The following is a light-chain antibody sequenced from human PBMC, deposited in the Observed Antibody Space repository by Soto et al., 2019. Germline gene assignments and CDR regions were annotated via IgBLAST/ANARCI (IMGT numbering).Light chain of an antibody. CDR2: AAS. Sequence: DIQLNQSPSFLSASVGARVTITCRASQGISSFVAWYQQKPGKAPKLLIYAASTLQSGVQSRFSGSGSGTESTLTSGSLQPEDFATYYCQQLQRYPLTFGPGTKVDI. V-gene: IGKV1-9*01. CDR3: QQLQRYPLT. J-gene: IGKJ3*01. CDR1: QGISSF.